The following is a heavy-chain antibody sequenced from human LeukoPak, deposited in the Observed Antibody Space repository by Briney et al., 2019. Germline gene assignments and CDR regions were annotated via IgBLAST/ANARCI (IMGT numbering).Heavy chain of an antibody. D-gene: IGHD1-26*01. Sequence: ASVKVSCKASGYTFTGYYMHWVRQAPGQGLEWMGWINPNSGGTNYAQKFQGRVTMTRDTSISTAYMELSRLRSDDTAVYYCARDREGLNLFDYWGRGTLVTVSS. CDR1: GYTFTGYY. V-gene: IGHV1-2*02. CDR3: ARDREGLNLFDY. J-gene: IGHJ4*02. CDR2: INPNSGGT.